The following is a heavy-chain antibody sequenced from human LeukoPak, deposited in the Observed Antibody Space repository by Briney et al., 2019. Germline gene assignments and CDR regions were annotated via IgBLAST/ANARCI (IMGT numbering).Heavy chain of an antibody. J-gene: IGHJ4*02. V-gene: IGHV1-46*01. CDR3: ARDQEGFDY. Sequence: ASVKVSCKASGYTFTSNYIHWVRQAPGQGLEWMGMIYPRDGSTSYAQKFQGRVTVTRDTSTSTAHMELSGLRPEDTAVYYCARDQEGFDYWGQGTLVTVSS. CDR1: GYTFTSNY. CDR2: IYPRDGST.